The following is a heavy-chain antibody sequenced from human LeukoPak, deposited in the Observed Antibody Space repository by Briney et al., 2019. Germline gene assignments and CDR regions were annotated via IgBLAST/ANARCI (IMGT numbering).Heavy chain of an antibody. V-gene: IGHV1-46*01. J-gene: IGHJ4*02. CDR3: ARDGGNWGDTDY. Sequence: ASVKVSCKASGYTFTSYHIHWVRQAPGQGLEWMGIIDPGYTATTYAQKFQGRLTITTDTSTSAVYMELSSLRSEDTAVYYCARDGGNWGDTDYWGQGTLVTVSS. D-gene: IGHD7-27*01. CDR1: GYTFTSYH. CDR2: IDPGYTAT.